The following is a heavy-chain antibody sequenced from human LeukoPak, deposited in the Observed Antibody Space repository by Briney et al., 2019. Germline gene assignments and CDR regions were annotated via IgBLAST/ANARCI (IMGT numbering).Heavy chain of an antibody. D-gene: IGHD1-26*01. V-gene: IGHV1-2*02. CDR3: AREGPIVGATHLVDY. Sequence: SVNVSCKAYGYTFTDYYMHWVRQAPGQGLEWMGCINPNSGGTNYAQKFQGRVTMTRDTSISTAYMELSRLRSDDTAVYYCAREGPIVGATHLVDYWGQGTLVTVSS. J-gene: IGHJ4*02. CDR2: INPNSGGT. CDR1: GYTFTDYY.